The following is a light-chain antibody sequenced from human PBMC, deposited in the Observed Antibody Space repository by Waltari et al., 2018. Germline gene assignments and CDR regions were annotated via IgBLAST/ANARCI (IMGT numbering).Light chain of an antibody. CDR3: SSYTSSSTLV. V-gene: IGLV2-14*03. J-gene: IGLJ2*01. Sequence: QSALTQPASVSGSPGQSITISGTGTSSDIDNVPWYQQHPGKAPNLIIYDVSIRPSGVSNRFSGSKSGNTASLTISGLQPEDEADYYCSSYTSSSTLVFGGGAKLTVL. CDR1: SSDIDN. CDR2: DVS.